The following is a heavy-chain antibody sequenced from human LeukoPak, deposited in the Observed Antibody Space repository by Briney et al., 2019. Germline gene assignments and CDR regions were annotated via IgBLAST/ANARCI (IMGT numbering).Heavy chain of an antibody. CDR1: GVSISSYY. Sequence: SETLSLTCTVSGVSISSYYWSWLRQPPGKGLEWMGYIYYSGSTNYNRSLKSRVTISVDTSKNQFSLKLSSLTAADTAVYYCARNYGGNSPPFDYWGQGTMVTVSS. CDR3: ARNYGGNSPPFDY. V-gene: IGHV4-59*08. CDR2: IYYSGST. J-gene: IGHJ4*02. D-gene: IGHD4-23*01.